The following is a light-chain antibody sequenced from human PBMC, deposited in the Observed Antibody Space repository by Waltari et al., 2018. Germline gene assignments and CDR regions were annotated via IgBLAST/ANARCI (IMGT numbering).Light chain of an antibody. CDR2: DVN. CDR1: SSDVGNYNF. J-gene: IGLJ3*02. V-gene: IGLV2-23*02. CDR3: CSYAGSSVSV. Sequence: QSALTQTATVSGSPGQSITISCTGSSSDVGNYNFVSWYQQHPGEAPKLIIYDVNKRPLGVSNRFSGSKSGNTASLTISGLQAADEADYYCCSYAGSSVSVFGGGTKVTVL.